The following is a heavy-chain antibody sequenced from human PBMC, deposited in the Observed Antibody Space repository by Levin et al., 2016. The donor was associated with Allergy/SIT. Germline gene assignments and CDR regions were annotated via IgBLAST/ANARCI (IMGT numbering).Heavy chain of an antibody. D-gene: IGHD4-17*01. CDR2: ISGSGDTT. CDR1: AFTFSSYA. V-gene: IGHV3-23*01. CDR3: ATEGVGHGDFVN. Sequence: GESLKISCAASAFTFSSYAMNWVRQAPGKGLEWVSVISGSGDTTYYADSVKGRFTISRDNSRNTLYLQMNSLRADDTAVYYCATEGVGHGDFVNWGQGTLVTVSS. J-gene: IGHJ4*02.